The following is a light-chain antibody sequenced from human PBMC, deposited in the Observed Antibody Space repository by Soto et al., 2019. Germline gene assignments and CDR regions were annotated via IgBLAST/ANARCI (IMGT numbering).Light chain of an antibody. CDR3: QQYNSYPYT. J-gene: IGKJ2*01. CDR2: TAS. Sequence: DIQMTQSPSTLSASVGDRVTITCRASQSISSWLSWYQQKPGNAPKLLIYTASSFESGVPSRFSSSESGTEVNHTISSLQPDDFATYYCQQYNSYPYTFGQGTKLEIK. V-gene: IGKV1-5*03. CDR1: QSISSW.